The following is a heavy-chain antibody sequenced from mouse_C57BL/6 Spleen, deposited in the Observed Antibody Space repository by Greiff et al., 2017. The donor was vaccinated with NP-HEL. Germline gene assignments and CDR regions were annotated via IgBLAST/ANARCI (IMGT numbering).Heavy chain of an antibody. CDR3: ARQVLGGNYPHYYAMDY. V-gene: IGHV1-82*01. D-gene: IGHD2-1*01. CDR2: IYPGDGDT. CDR1: GYAFSSSW. Sequence: QVQLQQSGPELVKPGASVKISCKASGYAFSSSWMNWVKQRPGKGLEWIGRIYPGDGDTNYNGKFKGKATLTADKSSSTAYMQLSSLTSEDSAVYFCARQVLGGNYPHYYAMDYWGQGTSVTVSS. J-gene: IGHJ4*01.